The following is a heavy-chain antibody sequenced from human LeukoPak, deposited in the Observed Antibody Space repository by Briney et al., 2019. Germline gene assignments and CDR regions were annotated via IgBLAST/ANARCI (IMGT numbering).Heavy chain of an antibody. CDR3: ARGWPVDY. V-gene: IGHV3-53*01. D-gene: IGHD5-24*01. CDR1: GFTVSDNY. J-gene: IGHJ4*02. Sequence: GGSLRLSCAASGFTVSDNYMNWVRQAPGKGLECISIIYNDGTTNYADSVKGRFTVSRDNSKNTVYLQMNSLRAEDTAVYYCARGWPVDYWGQGTLVTVSS. CDR2: IYNDGTT.